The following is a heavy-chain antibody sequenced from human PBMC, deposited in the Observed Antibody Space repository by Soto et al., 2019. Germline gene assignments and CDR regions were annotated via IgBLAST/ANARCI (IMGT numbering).Heavy chain of an antibody. CDR1: GYTFTSYA. CDR3: ARIPLRFLEAPNAFDI. J-gene: IGHJ3*02. V-gene: IGHV1-3*01. Sequence: ASLKVSCKASGYTFTSYAMHWVRQAPGQRLEWMGWINAGNGNTKYSQKFQGRVTITRDTSASTAYMELSSLRSEDTAVYYCARIPLRFLEAPNAFDIWGQGTMVTISS. CDR2: INAGNGNT. D-gene: IGHD3-3*01.